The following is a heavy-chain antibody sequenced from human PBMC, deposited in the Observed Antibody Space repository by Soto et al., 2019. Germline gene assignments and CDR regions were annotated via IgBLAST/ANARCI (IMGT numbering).Heavy chain of an antibody. CDR3: ARGDYYYYYMDV. Sequence: SETLSLTCTVSGGSISSYYWSWIRQPPGKGLEWIGYIYYSGSTNYNPSLKSRVTISVDTSKNQFSLKLSSVTAADTAVYYCARGDYYYYYMDVWGKGTTVTVSS. CDR1: GGSISSYY. J-gene: IGHJ6*03. CDR2: IYYSGST. V-gene: IGHV4-59*01.